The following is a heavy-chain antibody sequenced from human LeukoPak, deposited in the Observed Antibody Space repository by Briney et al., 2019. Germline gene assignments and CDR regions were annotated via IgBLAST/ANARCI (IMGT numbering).Heavy chain of an antibody. CDR2: ISSSGSTI. D-gene: IGHD1-1*01. CDR3: ARVGDGYNVDY. CDR1: GGSFSGYY. Sequence: LSLTCAVYGGSFSGYYWSWIRQAPGKGLEWVSYISSSGSTIYYADSVKGRFTISRDNSKNTLYLQMNSLRAEDTAVYYCARVGDGYNVDYWGQGTLVTVSS. J-gene: IGHJ4*02. V-gene: IGHV3-11*04.